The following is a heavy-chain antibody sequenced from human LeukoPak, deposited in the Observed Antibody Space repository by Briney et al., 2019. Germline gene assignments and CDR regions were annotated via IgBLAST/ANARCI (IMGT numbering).Heavy chain of an antibody. CDR2: IWYDGSNK. CDR3: ARDRISFTRQGVAGYXYYFDY. Sequence: GGSLRLSCAAPGFTLSSYGMHWVRQAPGKGLEWVAVIWYDGSNKYYADSVKGRFTISRDNSKNTLYLQMNSLRAEDTAVYYCARDRISFTRQGVAGYXYYFDYWGQGTLVTVSS. V-gene: IGHV3-33*01. CDR1: GFTLSSYG. D-gene: IGHD5-24*01. J-gene: IGHJ4*02.